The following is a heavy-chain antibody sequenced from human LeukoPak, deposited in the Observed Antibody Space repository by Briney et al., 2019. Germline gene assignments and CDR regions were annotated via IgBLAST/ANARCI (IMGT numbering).Heavy chain of an antibody. J-gene: IGHJ4*02. CDR1: GFTVSSNY. V-gene: IGHV3-53*05. CDR3: AKGGAAVTRYVDY. D-gene: IGHD4-17*01. Sequence: GGNLRLSCAASGFTVSSNYMSWVRQAPGKGLEWVSVIYSGGSTYYADSVKGRFTISRDNSKNAVYLQMNSLGTEDTAVYYCAKGGAAVTRYVDYWGQGTLVTVSS. CDR2: IYSGGST.